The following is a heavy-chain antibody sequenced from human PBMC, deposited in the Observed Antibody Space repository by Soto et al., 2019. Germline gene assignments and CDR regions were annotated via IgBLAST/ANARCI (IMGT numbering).Heavy chain of an antibody. D-gene: IGHD6-19*01. CDR2: ISSSSSYI. CDR3: ARDQGIAVAGTISYDYGMDV. Sequence: EVQLVESGGGLVKPGGSLRLSCAASGFTFSSYSMNWVRQAPGKGLEWVSSISSSSSYIYYADSVKGRFTISRDNAKNSLYLQMNSLRAEDTAVYYCARDQGIAVAGTISYDYGMDVWGQGTTVTVSS. V-gene: IGHV3-21*01. J-gene: IGHJ6*02. CDR1: GFTFSSYS.